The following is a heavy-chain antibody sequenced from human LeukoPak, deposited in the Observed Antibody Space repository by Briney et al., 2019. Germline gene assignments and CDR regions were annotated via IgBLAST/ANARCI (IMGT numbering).Heavy chain of an antibody. Sequence: PGGSLRLSCAASGFTFSDYYMSWIRQAPGKGLEWVSYISSSGSTIYYADSVKGRFTISRDNAKNSLYLLMNSLRAEDTAVYYCARASAPTIYCSGGSCYFGAFDIWGQGTMVTVSS. J-gene: IGHJ3*02. CDR1: GFTFSDYY. CDR2: ISSSGSTI. D-gene: IGHD2-15*01. CDR3: ARASAPTIYCSGGSCYFGAFDI. V-gene: IGHV3-11*04.